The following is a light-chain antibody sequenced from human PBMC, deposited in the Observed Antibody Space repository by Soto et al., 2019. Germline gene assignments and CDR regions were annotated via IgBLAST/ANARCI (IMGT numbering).Light chain of an antibody. J-gene: IGLJ2*01. V-gene: IGLV2-8*01. CDR1: GTDVGQYNY. CDR3: SSYGGFNNVL. CDR2: HVS. Sequence: QSALTQPPSASGSSGQSVTISCTGAGTDVGQYNYVSWYQQHPGKAPKLLIHHVSRRPSGVPARFSGSKSGNTASLTVSGLQTEDEADYYCSSYGGFNNVLFGGGTKLTVL.